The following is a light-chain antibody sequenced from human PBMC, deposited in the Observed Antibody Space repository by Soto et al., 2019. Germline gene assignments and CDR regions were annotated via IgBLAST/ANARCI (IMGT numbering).Light chain of an antibody. CDR2: DAS. J-gene: IGKJ1*01. CDR1: QSVSSSY. V-gene: IGKV3-20*01. CDR3: QQYGTSRT. Sequence: EVVMTQSPATXXXSXXXRAXXXCXASQSVSSSYLAWYQQKPGQAPRLLIYDASNRATGIPARFSGSGSGTDFTVTISRLEPEDFAVYYCQQYGTSRTFGQGTKVDI.